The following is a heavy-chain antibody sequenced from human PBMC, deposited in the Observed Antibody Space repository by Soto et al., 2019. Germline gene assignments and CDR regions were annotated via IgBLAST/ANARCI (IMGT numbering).Heavy chain of an antibody. Sequence: GASVKVSCKASGYTFTSYAMHWVRRAPGQRLEWMGWINAGNGNTKYSQKFQGRVTITRDTSASTAYMELSSLRSEDTAVYYCARDWHGDYPGIDPWGQGTLVTVSS. CDR3: ARDWHGDYPGIDP. V-gene: IGHV1-3*01. D-gene: IGHD4-17*01. CDR2: INAGNGNT. CDR1: GYTFTSYA. J-gene: IGHJ5*02.